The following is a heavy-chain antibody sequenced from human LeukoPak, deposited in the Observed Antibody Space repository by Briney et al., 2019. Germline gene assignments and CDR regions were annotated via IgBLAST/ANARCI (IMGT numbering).Heavy chain of an antibody. CDR3: HSSSWSRRVDY. D-gene: IGHD6-13*01. CDR2: ISGSGGST. Sequence: AGGSLRLSCAASGFTFSSYAMSWVRQAPGKGLEWVSAISGSGGSTYYADSVKGRFTISRDNSKNTLYLQMNSLRAEDTAVYYCHSSSWSRRVDYWGQGTLVTVSS. CDR1: GFTFSSYA. V-gene: IGHV3-23*01. J-gene: IGHJ4*02.